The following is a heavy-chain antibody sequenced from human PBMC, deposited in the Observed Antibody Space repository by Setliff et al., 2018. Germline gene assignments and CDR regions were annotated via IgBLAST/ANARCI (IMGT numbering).Heavy chain of an antibody. CDR3: ARDPNGDFVGAFDP. CDR2: IGASGDRT. V-gene: IGHV3-23*01. J-gene: IGHJ5*02. D-gene: IGHD4-17*01. Sequence: PGGSLRLSCVASTFTSSKYAMTWVRQAPGKGLEWVSSIGASGDRTDYADSVKGRVTISRDNSRNSLYLQMNSLRVEDTASYFCARDPNGDFVGAFDPWDQGILVTVSS. CDR1: TFTSSKYA.